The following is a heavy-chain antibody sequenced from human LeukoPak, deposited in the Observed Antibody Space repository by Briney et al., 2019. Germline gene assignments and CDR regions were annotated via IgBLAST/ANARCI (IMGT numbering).Heavy chain of an antibody. CDR2: ISSSGTYI. CDR3: ARESIAAAGDY. CDR1: GFTFNSYS. V-gene: IGHV3-21*01. Sequence: GGSLRLSCAASGFTFNSYSMNWVRQAPGKGLEWVSSISSSGTYIYYADSVKGRFTISRDNAKNSLYLQMNSLRAEDTAVYYCARESIAAAGDYWGQGTLVTVSS. D-gene: IGHD6-13*01. J-gene: IGHJ4*02.